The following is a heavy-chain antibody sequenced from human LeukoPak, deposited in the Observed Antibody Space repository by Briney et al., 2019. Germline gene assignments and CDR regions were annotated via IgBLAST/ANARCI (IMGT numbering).Heavy chain of an antibody. CDR2: IYTSGST. V-gene: IGHV4-4*07. J-gene: IGHJ6*02. Sequence: SETLSLTCTVSGGSISSYYWSWIRQPAGKGLEWIGRIYTSGSTNYNPSLKSRVTMSVDTSKNQFSLKPSSVTAADTAVYYCAITIVSSGWFVSYYGMDVWGQGTTVTVSS. D-gene: IGHD6-19*01. CDR3: AITIVSSGWFVSYYGMDV. CDR1: GGSISSYY.